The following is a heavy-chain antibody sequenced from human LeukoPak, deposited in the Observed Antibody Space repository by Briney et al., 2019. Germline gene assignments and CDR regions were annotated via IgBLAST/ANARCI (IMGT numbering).Heavy chain of an antibody. D-gene: IGHD2-15*01. CDR1: GGTFSSYA. CDR3: ARDRGYCSGGSCLAFH. J-gene: IGHJ4*02. CDR2: IIPIFGTA. Sequence: SVKVSCKASGGTFSSYAISWVRQAPGQGLEWMGGIIPIFGTANYAQKFQGRVTTTADESTSTAYMELSSLRSEDTAVYYCARDRGYCSGGSCLAFHWGQGTLVTVSS. V-gene: IGHV1-69*13.